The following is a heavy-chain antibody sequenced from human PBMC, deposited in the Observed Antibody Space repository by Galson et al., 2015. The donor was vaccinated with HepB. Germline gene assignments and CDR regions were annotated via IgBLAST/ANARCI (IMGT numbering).Heavy chain of an antibody. CDR2: IYSGGST. CDR1: GFTVSDNY. D-gene: IGHD3-10*01. Sequence: SLRLSCAASGFTVSDNYMSWVRQAPGKGLEWVSLIYSGGSTYYADSVKGRFTVSRHNSKNTLYLQMNSLIPEDTAVYYCARVLGFGELWPSYFDFWGQGTLVTVSS. CDR3: ARVLGFGELWPSYFDF. J-gene: IGHJ4*02. V-gene: IGHV3-53*04.